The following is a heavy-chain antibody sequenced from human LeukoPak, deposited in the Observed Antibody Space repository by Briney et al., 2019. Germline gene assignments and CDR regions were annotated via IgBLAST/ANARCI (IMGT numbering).Heavy chain of an antibody. D-gene: IGHD3-22*01. CDR2: ISGCGGSR. J-gene: IGHJ4*02. CDR1: GFTFSSYA. V-gene: IGHV3-23*01. Sequence: GGSLTLSCAASGFTFSSYAMIWVRQAPGKGLEWVSAISGCGGSRYYADSVKGRFTISRDNSKNTLYLKMNSLRAEDTAVYYWAKDRTYYYDSSGYLLDYWGQGTLVTVSS. CDR3: AKDRTYYYDSSGYLLDY.